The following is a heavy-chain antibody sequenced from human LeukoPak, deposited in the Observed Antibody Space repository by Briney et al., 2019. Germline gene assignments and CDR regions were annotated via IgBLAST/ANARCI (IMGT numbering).Heavy chain of an antibody. CDR1: GGSFSGYY. J-gene: IGHJ5*02. D-gene: IGHD2-15*01. Sequence: SETLSLTCAVSGGSFSGYYWSWIRQPPGKGLEWIGEINHSGSTNYNPSLEGRVTISVDTSKNQFSLKLSSVTAADTAVYYCARGRKHCSGGSCYPPSYNWFDPWGQGTLVTVSS. V-gene: IGHV4-34*01. CDR3: ARGRKHCSGGSCYPPSYNWFDP. CDR2: INHSGST.